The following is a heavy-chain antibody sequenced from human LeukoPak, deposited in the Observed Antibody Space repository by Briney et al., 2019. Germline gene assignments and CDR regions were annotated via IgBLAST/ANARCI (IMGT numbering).Heavy chain of an antibody. CDR2: INPNSVDT. CDR3: AREQDIGMVSALDY. D-gene: IGHD5-18*01. CDR1: GYTFTGYY. Sequence: ASVKVSCKPSGYTFTGYYMQWVRQAPGLGLEWMGWINPNSVDTNYAQKFQGRVTMTRDTSISTAYMELSRLRSYDTGVYYCAREQDIGMVSALDYWGQGTLVTVSS. V-gene: IGHV1-2*02. J-gene: IGHJ4*02.